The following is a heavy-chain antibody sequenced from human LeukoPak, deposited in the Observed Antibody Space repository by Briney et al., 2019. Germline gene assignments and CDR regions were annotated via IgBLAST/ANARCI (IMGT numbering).Heavy chain of an antibody. Sequence: GGSLRLSCAASGFTFSSYSMNWVRQAPGKGLEWVSSISGSSTYVYYADSMRGRFPISRDDAKNSLYLQMNSLRAEDTAVYYCARGVSGRYYDFDYWGQGTLVTVSS. CDR1: GFTFSSYS. CDR3: ARGVSGRYYDFDY. J-gene: IGHJ4*02. V-gene: IGHV3-21*06. D-gene: IGHD1-26*01. CDR2: ISGSSTYV.